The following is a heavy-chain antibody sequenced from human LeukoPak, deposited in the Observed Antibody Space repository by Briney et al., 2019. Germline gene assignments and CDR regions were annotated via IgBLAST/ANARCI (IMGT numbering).Heavy chain of an antibody. CDR2: ISAYNGNT. CDR3: ARDGTRAYNWFAP. V-gene: IGHV1-18*01. CDR1: GYTFTSYG. D-gene: IGHD1-26*01. J-gene: IGHJ5*02. Sequence: ASVKVSFKASGYTFTSYGISWVRQAPGQGLKWMGWISAYNGNTNQAQKFQGRVTMTTDTSTSTAYMELRSLRSDDTDVYYCARDGTRAYNWFAPWGQGTLVTVSS.